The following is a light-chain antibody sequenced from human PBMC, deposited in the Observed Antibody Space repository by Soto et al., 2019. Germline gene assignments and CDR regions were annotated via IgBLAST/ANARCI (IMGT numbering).Light chain of an antibody. Sequence: EIVLTQSPCTLSLSTGERATLSCRASQSVSSSYLAWYQQKPGQAPRLLIYGASSRATGIPDRFSGSGSGTDFTLTISRLEPEDFAVYYCQQYNAWPFGQGTKVDIK. CDR1: QSVSSSY. CDR3: QQYNAWP. CDR2: GAS. J-gene: IGKJ1*01. V-gene: IGKV3-20*01.